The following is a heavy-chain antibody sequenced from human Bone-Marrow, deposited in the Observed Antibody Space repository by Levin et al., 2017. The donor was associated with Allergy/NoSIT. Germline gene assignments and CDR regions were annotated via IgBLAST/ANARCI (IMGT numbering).Heavy chain of an antibody. Sequence: PGGSLRLSCAASGFTFSSYAMNWVRQAPGMGLEWVSTISDGGAATYYADSVKGRFTVSRDNSKNTLFLQMNSLRAEDTAIYYCAKGVSGRVPTTRVGDVWGRGTTVTVSS. CDR2: ISDGGAAT. J-gene: IGHJ6*04. V-gene: IGHV3-23*01. D-gene: IGHD2-2*01. CDR3: AKGVSGRVPTTRVGDV. CDR1: GFTFSSYA.